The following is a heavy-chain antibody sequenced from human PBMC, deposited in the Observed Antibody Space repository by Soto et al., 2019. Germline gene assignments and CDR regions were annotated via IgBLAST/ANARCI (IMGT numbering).Heavy chain of an antibody. Sequence: SETLSLTCTVSGGSISSYYWSWIRQPPGKGLEWIGYIYYSGSTNYNPSLKSRVTISVDTSKNQFSLKLSSVTAADTAVYYCARAKVVTAHPNWFDPWGQGTLVTVS. CDR2: IYYSGST. D-gene: IGHD2-21*02. J-gene: IGHJ5*02. CDR3: ARAKVVTAHPNWFDP. CDR1: GGSISSYY. V-gene: IGHV4-59*01.